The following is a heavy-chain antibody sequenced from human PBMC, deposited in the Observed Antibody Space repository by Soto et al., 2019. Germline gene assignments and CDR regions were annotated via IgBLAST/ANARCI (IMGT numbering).Heavy chain of an antibody. Sequence: ASVKVSCKASGYTFTSYGISWVRQAPGQGLEWMGWISAYNGNTNYAQKLQGRVTMTTDTSTSTAYMELRSLRSDDTAVYYCAGGVTSYYYYYGMDVWGQGTTVTVSS. J-gene: IGHJ6*02. D-gene: IGHD3-16*01. CDR1: GYTFTSYG. CDR3: AGGVTSYYYYYGMDV. V-gene: IGHV1-18*01. CDR2: ISAYNGNT.